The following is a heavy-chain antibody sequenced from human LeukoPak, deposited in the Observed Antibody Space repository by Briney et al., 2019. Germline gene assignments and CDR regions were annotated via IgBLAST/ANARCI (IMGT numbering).Heavy chain of an antibody. Sequence: SETLSLTCSVSGASIRSSTHYWAWLRQAPGTGLEWVGSIFYSADTYYNPSLRSRLTIAVDTSKNQFSLNLASVTASDTGTYFCSRRGTTSSIGWFDPWGQGSPVIVSS. CDR3: SRRGTTSSIGWFDP. CDR2: IFYSADT. CDR1: GASIRSSTHY. D-gene: IGHD3-16*01. V-gene: IGHV4-39*01. J-gene: IGHJ5*02.